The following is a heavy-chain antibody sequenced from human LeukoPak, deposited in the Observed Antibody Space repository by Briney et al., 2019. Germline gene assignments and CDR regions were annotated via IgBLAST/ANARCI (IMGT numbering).Heavy chain of an antibody. CDR3: ARFPSDYDSSGYYYVDFDY. CDR2: ISSSSSYI. D-gene: IGHD3-22*01. J-gene: IGHJ4*02. V-gene: IGHV3-21*01. CDR1: GFTFSSYS. Sequence: GGSLRLSCAASGFTFSSYSMNWVRQAPGKGLEWASSISSSSSYIYYADSVKGRFTISRDNAKNSLYLQMNSLRAEDTAVYYCARFPSDYDSSGYYYVDFDYWGQGTLVTVSS.